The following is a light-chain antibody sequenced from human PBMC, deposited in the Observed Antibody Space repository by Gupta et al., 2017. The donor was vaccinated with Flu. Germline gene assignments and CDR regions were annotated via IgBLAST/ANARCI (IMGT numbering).Light chain of an antibody. CDR1: SRDVGGYNY. J-gene: IGLJ3*02. Sequence: QSALTQPASVSRSHGQSITIPCTGTSRDVGGYNYVSWYPQHPGKAPKLMIYEVSNRPSGVSNRFSGSKSGNTASLTISGLQAEDEADYYCSSYTSSPSWVFGGGTKLTVL. V-gene: IGLV2-14*01. CDR3: SSYTSSPSWV. CDR2: EVS.